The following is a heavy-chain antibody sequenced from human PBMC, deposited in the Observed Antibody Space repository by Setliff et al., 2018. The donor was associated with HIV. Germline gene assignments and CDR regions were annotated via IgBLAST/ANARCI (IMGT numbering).Heavy chain of an antibody. CDR3: ARGGEVGATSKSGIGAFDI. D-gene: IGHD1-26*01. Sequence: SVKVSCKAFGYTFSTNAIHWVRQAPGQRLEWMGWIYPNTGGTNYAQKFQGRVTITADESTSTAYMELSSLRSEDTAVYYCARGGEVGATSKSGIGAFDIWGQGTMVTVSS. J-gene: IGHJ3*02. V-gene: IGHV1-69*13. CDR1: GYTFSTNA. CDR2: IYPNTGGT.